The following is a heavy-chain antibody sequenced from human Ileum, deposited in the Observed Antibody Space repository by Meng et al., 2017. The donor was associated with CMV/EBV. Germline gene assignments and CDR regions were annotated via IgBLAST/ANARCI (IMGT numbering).Heavy chain of an antibody. CDR2: SYSGST. V-gene: IGHV4-59*01. CDR3: ARGSGGVTTTGSFDS. CDR1: VTPVKDYY. J-gene: IGHJ4*02. Sequence: ESGQGLGKPSGTLSPPRTGLVTPVKDYYRTWIRHPPGKGREWIGNSYSGSTNYHPSLNSRVLISVDSANNQFFLKLSSVTAADTAVYYCARGSGGVTTTGSFDSWGQGTLVTVSS. D-gene: IGHD4-17*01.